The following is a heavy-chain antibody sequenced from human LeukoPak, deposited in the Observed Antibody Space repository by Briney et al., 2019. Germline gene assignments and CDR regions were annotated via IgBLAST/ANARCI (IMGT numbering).Heavy chain of an antibody. V-gene: IGHV4-59*01. D-gene: IGHD5-12*01. CDR3: AREDSGYDYSPFYY. Sequence: SETLPLTCTVSGGSISDYYWSWIRQPPGKGLEWIGYIYHTGSTSYNPSLNSRVIMSVETSQNQFSLKVRSVTAADTAVYYCAREDSGYDYSPFYYWGQGILVTVSS. J-gene: IGHJ4*02. CDR1: GGSISDYY. CDR2: IYHTGST.